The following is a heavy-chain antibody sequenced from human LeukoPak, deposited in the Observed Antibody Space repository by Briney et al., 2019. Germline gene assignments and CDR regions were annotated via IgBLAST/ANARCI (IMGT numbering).Heavy chain of an antibody. Sequence: GGSLRLSCTASGLTFSTSGFNWVRQAPGKGLEWVASISQNGGEKSYVDSVKGRFTISRDNPKNSLYLQMSSLRAEDTAVYYCARDGTAAGLYFDLWGQGTLVTVSS. V-gene: IGHV3-7*01. CDR1: GLTFSTSG. J-gene: IGHJ4*01. CDR3: ARDGTAAGLYFDL. D-gene: IGHD6-13*01. CDR2: ISQNGGEK.